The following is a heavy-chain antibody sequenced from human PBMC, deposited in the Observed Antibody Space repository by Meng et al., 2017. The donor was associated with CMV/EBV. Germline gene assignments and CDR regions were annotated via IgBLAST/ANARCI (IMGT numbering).Heavy chain of an antibody. CDR3: AKDQVPVGGYYFYGMNV. J-gene: IGHJ6*02. CDR1: EFTFTTYG. Sequence: GESLKISCAESEFTFTTYGTHWVRQASGKGLEWVAFIQHDGNNKYYTGSVKGRFTISRDSSQNTVYLQMNSLRAEDTAVYYCAKDQVPVGGYYFYGMNVWGQGTTVTVSS. V-gene: IGHV3-30*02. CDR2: IQHDGNNK. D-gene: IGHD6-13*01.